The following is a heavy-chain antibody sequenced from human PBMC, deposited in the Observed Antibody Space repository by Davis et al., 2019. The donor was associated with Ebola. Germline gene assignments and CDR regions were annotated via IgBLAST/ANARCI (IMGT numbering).Heavy chain of an antibody. Sequence: PGGSLRLSCAASGLTFSSYWMSWVRQAPGKGLVCVSRINTDGSSTSYADSVKGRFTISRDNAKNTLYLQMNSLRAEDTAVYYCAKNSRRYSGSTEAYDYWGQGTLVTVSS. D-gene: IGHD1-26*01. CDR2: INTDGSST. V-gene: IGHV3-74*01. CDR3: AKNSRRYSGSTEAYDY. CDR1: GLTFSSYW. J-gene: IGHJ4*02.